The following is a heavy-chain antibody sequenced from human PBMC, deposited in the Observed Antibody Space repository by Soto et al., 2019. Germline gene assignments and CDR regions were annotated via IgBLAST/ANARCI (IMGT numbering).Heavy chain of an antibody. CDR3: AKDIRLLDIVLVPAALDY. J-gene: IGHJ4*02. CDR1: GFTFISYG. D-gene: IGHD2-2*03. Sequence: GGSLRLSCAASGFTFISYGMHWVRQAPGKGLEWVAVISYEGDNKFYADYVKGRFTISRDNSKNTLYLQMNSLRAEDTAVYYCAKDIRLLDIVLVPAALDYWGQGTLVTVSS. V-gene: IGHV3-30*18. CDR2: ISYEGDNK.